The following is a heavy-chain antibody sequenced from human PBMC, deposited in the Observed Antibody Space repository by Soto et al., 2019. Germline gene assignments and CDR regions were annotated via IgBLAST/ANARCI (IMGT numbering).Heavy chain of an antibody. V-gene: IGHV3-23*01. CDR2: SSATGAGT. D-gene: IGHD3-3*01. CDR1: GFTFSSYG. Sequence: PWGSRRLSCAASGFTFSSYGMTWVRQGPGKGLEWVSFSSATGAGTYYADSVKGRFNISRDNSKNTLYLQMTSLRADDTAVYYCAKDRRAGGTYGFYFECWGKGALVIVSS. J-gene: IGHJ4*02. CDR3: AKDRRAGGTYGFYFEC.